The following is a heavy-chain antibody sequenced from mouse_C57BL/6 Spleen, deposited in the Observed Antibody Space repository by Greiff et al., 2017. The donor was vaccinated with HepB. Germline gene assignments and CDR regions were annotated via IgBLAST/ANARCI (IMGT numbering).Heavy chain of an antibody. J-gene: IGHJ2*01. CDR3: ARGTNYEGYFDY. CDR1: GYTFTDYY. D-gene: IGHD2-1*01. V-gene: IGHV1-26*01. CDR2: INPNNGGT. Sequence: EVQLQQSGPELVKPGASVKISCKASGYTFTDYYMNWVKQSHGKSLEWIGDINPNNGGTSYNQKFKGKATLTVDKSSSTAYMELRSLTSEDSAVYYCARGTNYEGYFDYWGQGTTLTVSS.